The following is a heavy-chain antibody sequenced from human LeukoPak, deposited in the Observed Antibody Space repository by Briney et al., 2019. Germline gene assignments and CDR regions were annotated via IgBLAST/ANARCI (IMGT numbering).Heavy chain of an antibody. CDR1: GGSISSGGYY. CDR3: ASGQQQLRYFQH. D-gene: IGHD6-13*01. J-gene: IGHJ1*01. V-gene: IGHV4-31*03. CDR2: IYYSGST. Sequence: SEALSLTCTVSGGSISSGGYYWSWIRQHPGKGLEWIGYIYYSGSTYYNPSLKSRVTISVDTSKNQFSLKLSSVTAADTAVYYCASGQQQLRYFQHWGQGTLVTVSS.